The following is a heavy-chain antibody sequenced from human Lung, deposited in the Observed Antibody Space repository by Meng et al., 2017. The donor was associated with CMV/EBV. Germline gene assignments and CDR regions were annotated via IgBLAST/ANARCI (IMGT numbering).Heavy chain of an antibody. Sequence: GESLKISCAASGFTFSRHPMHWVRQAPGKGLEWVAVISYDGGKQYYADSVRGRFTTCRDNSKNILYLQMNSLRAEDTAVYYCARDGRIAGRNRFYGMDVWGQGTTVTVSS. V-gene: IGHV3-30-3*01. CDR2: ISYDGGKQ. CDR1: GFTFSRHP. J-gene: IGHJ6*02. D-gene: IGHD6-6*01. CDR3: ARDGRIAGRNRFYGMDV.